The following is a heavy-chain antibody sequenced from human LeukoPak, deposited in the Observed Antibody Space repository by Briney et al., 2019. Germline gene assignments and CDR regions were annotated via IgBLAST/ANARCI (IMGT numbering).Heavy chain of an antibody. J-gene: IGHJ6*02. CDR2: IIPIFGTA. CDR1: GGTFSSYA. CDR3: ARPATTVVTGVYYYYYGMDV. V-gene: IGHV1-69*13. Sequence: ASVKVSCKASGGTFSSYAISWVRQAPGQGLEWMGGIIPIFGTANYAQKFQGRVTITADESTSTAYMELSSLRSEDTAVYYCARPATTVVTGVYYYYYGMDVWGQGTTVTVSS. D-gene: IGHD4-23*01.